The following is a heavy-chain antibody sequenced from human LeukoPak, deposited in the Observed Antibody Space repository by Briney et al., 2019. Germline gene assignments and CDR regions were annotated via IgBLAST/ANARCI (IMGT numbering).Heavy chain of an antibody. J-gene: IGHJ6*03. CDR2: ISGHNGDT. Sequence: ASVKVSCKASGYTFTSYGLSWVRQVLGQGLEWLGWISGHNGDTNYAQKLQGRLTVTTDTSTSTAYMELGSLRSDDTAVSSGARAKLELLRGLVYMDVWGKGTTVTVSS. D-gene: IGHD1-26*01. V-gene: IGHV1-18*01. CDR3: ARAKLELLRGLVYMDV. CDR1: GYTFTSYG.